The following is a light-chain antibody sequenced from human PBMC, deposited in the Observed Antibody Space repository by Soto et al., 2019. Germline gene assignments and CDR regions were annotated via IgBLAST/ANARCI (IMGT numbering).Light chain of an antibody. Sequence: VVSQFKAHLSVFPWERATLSCRASQSVSSNLAWYQQKPGQAPRLLIYGASTRATGIPARFSGSGSGTDFTLTISRLEPEDVAVYYCQQYGSSPEIPFGQGTRLEI. CDR3: QQYGSSPEIP. CDR1: QSVSSN. CDR2: GAS. V-gene: IGKV3-20*01. J-gene: IGKJ5*01.